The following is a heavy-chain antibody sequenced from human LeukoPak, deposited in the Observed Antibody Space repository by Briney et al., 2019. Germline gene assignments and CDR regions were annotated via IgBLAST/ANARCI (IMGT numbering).Heavy chain of an antibody. CDR3: AGAGYRGAYASDY. CDR2: IYYSGST. D-gene: IGHD2-15*01. V-gene: IGHV4-59*01. Sequence: SETLSLTCTVSGGSISSYYWSWIRQPPGKGLEWIGNIYYSGSTNYNPSLKSRVTISVDTSKNQFSLKLSSVTAADTAVYYCAGAGYRGAYASDYWGQGTLVTVSS. J-gene: IGHJ4*02. CDR1: GGSISSYY.